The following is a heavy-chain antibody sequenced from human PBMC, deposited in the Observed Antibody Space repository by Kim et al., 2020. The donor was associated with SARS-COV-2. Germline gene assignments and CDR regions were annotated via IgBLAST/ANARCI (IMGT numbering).Heavy chain of an antibody. D-gene: IGHD3-22*01. Sequence: ASVKVSCKASGYTFTSYGISWVRRAPGQGLEWMGWVSGYNGNTNYAQKVQGRVTMTRDTSTSTAYMELRSLRSDDTAVYYCATHYYYDSTRTFDYWGQGTLVTVSS. CDR3: ATHYYYDSTRTFDY. CDR1: GYTFTSYG. J-gene: IGHJ4*02. CDR2: VSGYNGNT. V-gene: IGHV1-18*01.